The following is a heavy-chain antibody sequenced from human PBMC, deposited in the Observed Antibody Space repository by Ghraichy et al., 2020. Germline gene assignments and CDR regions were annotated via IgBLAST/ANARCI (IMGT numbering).Heavy chain of an antibody. V-gene: IGHV4-39*01. CDR3: ARQLTITIFGVSNWFDP. CDR1: GGSISSSSYY. D-gene: IGHD3-3*01. J-gene: IGHJ5*02. CDR2: IYYSGST. Sequence: SETLSLTCTVSGGSISSSSYYWGWIRQPPGKGLEWIGSIYYSGSTYYNPSLKSRVTISVDTSKNQFSLKLSSVTAADTAVYYCARQLTITIFGVSNWFDPWGQGTLVTVSS.